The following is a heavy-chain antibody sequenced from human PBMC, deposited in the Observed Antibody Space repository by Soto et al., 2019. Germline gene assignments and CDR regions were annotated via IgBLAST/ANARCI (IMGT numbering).Heavy chain of an antibody. CDR2: ISGSGGST. J-gene: IGHJ6*03. V-gene: IGHV3-23*01. CDR1: GFTFSSYA. CDR3: AKVDLGPLERRTYYYYYYYMDV. Sequence: EVQLLESGGGLVQPGGSLRLSCAASGFTFSSYAMSWVRQAPGKGLEWVSAISGSGGSTYYADSVKGRFTIPRDNSKNTLYLQMNSLRAEDTAVYYCAKVDLGPLERRTYYYYYYYMDVWGKGTTVTVSS. D-gene: IGHD1-1*01.